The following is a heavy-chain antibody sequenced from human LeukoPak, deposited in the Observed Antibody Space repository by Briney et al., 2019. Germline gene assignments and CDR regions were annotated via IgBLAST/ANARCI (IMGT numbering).Heavy chain of an antibody. CDR1: GFTFSSYA. J-gene: IGHJ4*02. V-gene: IGHV3-30-3*01. CDR2: ISYDGSNK. CDR3: ARNGERHIAARVPGSA. Sequence: GRSLRLSCAASGFTFSSYAMHWVRQAPGKGLEGGAVISYDGSNKYYADSVKGRLTSSRDNSKNTLYLQMNRLSAEATAVYYCARNGERHIAARVPGSAWGQGTLVTVSS. D-gene: IGHD6-6*01.